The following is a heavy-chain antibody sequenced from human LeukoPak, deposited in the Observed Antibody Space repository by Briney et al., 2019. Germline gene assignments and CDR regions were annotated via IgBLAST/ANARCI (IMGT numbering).Heavy chain of an antibody. Sequence: QSGGSLRLSWAASGFTFSDYAMHWVRQAPGKGLEWVAGIAYGGTYTHHADSLKGRFTISRDNSRDTLYLQINSLRPEDTALYYCARNKAITAFFGMDVWGQGTTIIVSS. V-gene: IGHV3-30*03. CDR2: IAYGGTYT. D-gene: IGHD2/OR15-2a*01. CDR1: GFTFSDYA. J-gene: IGHJ6*02. CDR3: ARNKAITAFFGMDV.